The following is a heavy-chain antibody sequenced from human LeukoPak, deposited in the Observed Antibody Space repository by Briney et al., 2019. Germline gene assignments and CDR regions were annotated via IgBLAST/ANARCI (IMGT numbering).Heavy chain of an antibody. CDR3: ARGFLGYSGYAVSYYYYYMDV. D-gene: IGHD5-12*01. CDR2: IKQDGSEK. Sequence: PGGSLRLSCAVSGFTFSSYWMTWVRQAPGKGLEWVANIKQDGSEKYYVDSVKGRFTISRDNAKNSLSLQMNSLRAEDTAVYYCARGFLGYSGYAVSYYYYYMDVWGKGTTVTVSS. CDR1: GFTFSSYW. J-gene: IGHJ6*03. V-gene: IGHV3-7*01.